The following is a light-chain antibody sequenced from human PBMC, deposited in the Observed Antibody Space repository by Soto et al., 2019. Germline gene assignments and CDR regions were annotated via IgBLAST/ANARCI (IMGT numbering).Light chain of an antibody. Sequence: DTVLTQSPGTLSLSPGERATLSCRASQTVTSNFLAWYQQKPGQAPRLLIFGASRRAPGIPDRFSGNGSGTDFTLTISRLEPEDVAVYFCQQYGYSSYTFGQGTKLEIK. J-gene: IGKJ2*01. CDR2: GAS. CDR1: QTVTSNF. V-gene: IGKV3-20*01. CDR3: QQYGYSSYT.